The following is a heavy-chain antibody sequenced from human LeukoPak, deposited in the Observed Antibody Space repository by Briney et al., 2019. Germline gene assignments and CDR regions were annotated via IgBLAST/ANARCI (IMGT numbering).Heavy chain of an antibody. Sequence: HAGGSLRLSCAASGFTFSSYGMHWVRQAPGKGLEWVAVIWYDGSNKYYADSVKGRFTISRDNSKNTLYLQMNSLRAEDTAVYYCASSLLGELSHYYCYYGMDVWGQGTTVTVSS. D-gene: IGHD3-16*02. CDR2: IWYDGSNK. V-gene: IGHV3-33*01. J-gene: IGHJ6*02. CDR3: ASSLLGELSHYYCYYGMDV. CDR1: GFTFSSYG.